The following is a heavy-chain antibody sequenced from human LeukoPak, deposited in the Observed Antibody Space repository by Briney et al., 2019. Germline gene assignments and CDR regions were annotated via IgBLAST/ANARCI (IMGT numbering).Heavy chain of an antibody. CDR3: ARGQEQWPGTRDMDV. CDR2: INHSGST. V-gene: IGHV4-34*01. CDR1: GGSFSGYY. J-gene: IGHJ6*03. Sequence: SETLSLTCAVYGGSFSGYYWSWIRQPPGKGLEWIGEINHSGSTNYNPSLKSRVTISVDTSKNQFSLKLSSVTAADTAVYYCARGQEQWPGTRDMDVWGKGTTVTVSS. D-gene: IGHD6-19*01.